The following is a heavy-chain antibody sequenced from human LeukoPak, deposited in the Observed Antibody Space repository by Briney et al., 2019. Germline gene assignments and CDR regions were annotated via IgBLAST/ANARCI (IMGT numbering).Heavy chain of an antibody. V-gene: IGHV1-18*01. D-gene: IGHD3-10*01. CDR3: ARALLWFGEPSHIDY. Sequence: ASVKVSCKASGYTFTSYGISWVRQAPGQGLEWMGWITAYNDNTNYAQKLQVRVTMTTDTYTSTAYMELRSLRSDDTAVYYCARALLWFGEPSHIDYWGQGTLVTASS. CDR2: ITAYNDNT. CDR1: GYTFTSYG. J-gene: IGHJ4*02.